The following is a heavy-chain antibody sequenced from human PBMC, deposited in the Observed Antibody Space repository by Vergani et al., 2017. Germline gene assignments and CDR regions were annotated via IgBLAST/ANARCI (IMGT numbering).Heavy chain of an antibody. D-gene: IGHD2-2*01. CDR1: GYSISSGYY. Sequence: QVQLQQSGPGLVKPSETLSLTCSVSGYSISSGYYWGWVRQSPGKGLEWIASIYHTGSTYYNPSLESRVTISVDTSKNQFSLNVTSVSAADTAVYYCARGRKRGYCSSTSCFYWFDPWGQGTLVTVSS. CDR3: ARGRKRGYCSSTSCFYWFDP. CDR2: IYHTGST. J-gene: IGHJ5*02. V-gene: IGHV4-38-2*02.